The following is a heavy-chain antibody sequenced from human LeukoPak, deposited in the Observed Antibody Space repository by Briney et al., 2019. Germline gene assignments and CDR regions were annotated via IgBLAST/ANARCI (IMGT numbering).Heavy chain of an antibody. CDR3: AKDLSRYYDSSGLDY. V-gene: IGHV3-30*18. D-gene: IGHD3-22*01. J-gene: IGHJ4*02. CDR1: GFTFSSYA. CDR2: ISYDGSNK. Sequence: GGSLRLSCAASGFTFSSYAMSWVRQAPGKGLEWVAVISYDGSNKYYADSVKGRFTISRDNSKNTLYLQMNSLRAEDTAVYYCAKDLSRYYDSSGLDYWGQGTLVTVSS.